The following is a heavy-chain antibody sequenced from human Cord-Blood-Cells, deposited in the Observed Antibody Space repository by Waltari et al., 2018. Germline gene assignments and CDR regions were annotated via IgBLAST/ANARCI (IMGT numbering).Heavy chain of an antibody. CDR1: GYTFTSYG. CDR2: ISAYNGNT. Sequence: QVQLVQSGAEVKKPGASVKVSCKASGYTFTSYGISWVRQAPGQGLEWMGWISAYNGNTNYAQKLQGRVTMTTDTSTSTAYMGRRSLRSDDTAVYYCARDRTAARSYYYYYYGMDVWGQGTTVTVSS. CDR3: ARDRTAARSYYYYYYGMDV. D-gene: IGHD6-6*01. V-gene: IGHV1-18*01. J-gene: IGHJ6*02.